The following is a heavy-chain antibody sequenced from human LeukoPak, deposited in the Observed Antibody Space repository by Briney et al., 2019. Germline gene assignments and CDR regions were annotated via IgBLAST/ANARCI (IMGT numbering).Heavy chain of an antibody. J-gene: IGHJ4*02. CDR2: IFPSGGEI. CDR3: ATYRQVLLPFES. V-gene: IGHV3-23*01. Sequence: GGSLRLSCAASGFTFSTFAMIWVRQPPGKGLEWVSSIFPSGGEIHYADSVRGRFTISRDNSKSTLSLQMNSLRADDTAIYYCATYRQVLLPFESWGQGTLVTVSS. CDR1: GFTFSTFA. D-gene: IGHD2-8*02.